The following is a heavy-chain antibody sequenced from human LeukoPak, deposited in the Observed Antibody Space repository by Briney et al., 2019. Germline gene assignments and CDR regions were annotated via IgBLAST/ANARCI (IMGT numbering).Heavy chain of an antibody. Sequence: GGSLRLSCAASGFTSSSYWMSWVRQAPGKGLEWVANIKQDGSEKYYVDSVKGRFTISRDNAKNSLYLQMNSLRAEDTAVYYCARGGGSFFYWGQGTLVTVSS. V-gene: IGHV3-7*01. J-gene: IGHJ4*02. CDR1: GFTSSSYW. D-gene: IGHD2-15*01. CDR3: ARGGGSFFY. CDR2: IKQDGSEK.